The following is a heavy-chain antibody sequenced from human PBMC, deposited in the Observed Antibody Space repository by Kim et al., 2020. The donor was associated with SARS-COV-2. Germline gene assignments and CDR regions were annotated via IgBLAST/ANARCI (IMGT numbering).Heavy chain of an antibody. D-gene: IGHD2-21*01. CDR2: ISGGTSLI. CDR1: GFTFDSYT. V-gene: IGHV3-21*01. CDR3: SCIGFGYFDL. J-gene: IGHJ2*01. Sequence: GGSLRLSCAASGFTFDSYTLIWVRQAPGKGLEWVASISGGTSLISHAASVRGRFTTSTDNASQTSFLQMDILRVEDTDVFYCSCIGFGYFDLWRR.